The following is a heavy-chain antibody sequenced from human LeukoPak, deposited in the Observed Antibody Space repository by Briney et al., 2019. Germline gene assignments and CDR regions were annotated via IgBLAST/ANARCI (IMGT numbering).Heavy chain of an antibody. CDR2: IYSGGST. Sequence: PGGSLRLSCAASGFTVSSNYMSWVRQAPGKGLEWVSVIYSGGSTYYADSVKGRFTISRDNSKSTLYLQMNSLRAEDTAVYYCARDLPSYDYVWGSYRHDAFDIWGQGTVVTVSS. D-gene: IGHD3-16*02. J-gene: IGHJ3*02. V-gene: IGHV3-53*01. CDR1: GFTVSSNY. CDR3: ARDLPSYDYVWGSYRHDAFDI.